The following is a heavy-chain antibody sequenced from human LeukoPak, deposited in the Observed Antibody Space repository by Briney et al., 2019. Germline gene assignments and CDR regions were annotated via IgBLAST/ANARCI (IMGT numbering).Heavy chain of an antibody. CDR2: IYYSGST. V-gene: IGHV4-39*07. Sequence: PSETLSLTCTVSGGSISSSSYYWGWIRQPPGKGLEWIGSIYYSGSTYYNPSLKSRVTISVDTSKNQFSLKLSSVTAADTAVYYCARDGYGGIDYWGQGILVTVSS. CDR1: GGSISSSSYY. J-gene: IGHJ4*02. D-gene: IGHD4-23*01. CDR3: ARDGYGGIDY.